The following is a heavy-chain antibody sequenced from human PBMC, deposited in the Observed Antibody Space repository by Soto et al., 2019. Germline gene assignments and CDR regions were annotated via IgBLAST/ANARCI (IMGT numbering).Heavy chain of an antibody. V-gene: IGHV3-30*03. J-gene: IGHJ4*02. D-gene: IGHD2-8*01. CDR2: ISEIGDRH. CDR1: GLTFATSS. CDR3: ASFLATTVYALGY. Sequence: GGSLRLSCTASGLTFATSSIHWVRHAPGKGLEWVAVISEIGDRHYYTESVTGRFLISRDSSQNTVYLQMNSLRAEDTGVYFCASFLATTVYALGYWGQGALVTVSS.